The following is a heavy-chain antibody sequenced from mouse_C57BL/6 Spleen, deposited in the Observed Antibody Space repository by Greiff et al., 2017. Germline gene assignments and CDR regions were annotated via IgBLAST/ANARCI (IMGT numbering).Heavy chain of an antibody. Sequence: QVQLQQPGAELVKPGASVKMSCKASGYTFTSYWITWVKQRPGQGLEWIGVIYPGSGSTNYNEKFKSKATLTVDTSSSTAYMQLSSLTSEDSAVYYCARVSSGYVMDYWGQGTSVTVSS. CDR2: IYPGSGST. V-gene: IGHV1-55*01. CDR1: GYTFTSYW. CDR3: ARVSSGYVMDY. D-gene: IGHD3-2*02. J-gene: IGHJ4*01.